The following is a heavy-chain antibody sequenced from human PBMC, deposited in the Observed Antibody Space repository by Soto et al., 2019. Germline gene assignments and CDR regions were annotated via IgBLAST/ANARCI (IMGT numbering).Heavy chain of an antibody. Sequence: SETLSLTCTVSGGSVSSGSYYWSWIRQPPGKGLEWIGYIYYSGSTNYNPSLKSRVTISVDTSKNQFSLKLSSVTAADTAVYYCARGTITMVRGVIIGYYYYGMDVWGQGTTVTVSS. D-gene: IGHD3-10*01. V-gene: IGHV4-61*01. CDR1: GGSVSSGSYY. J-gene: IGHJ6*02. CDR2: IYYSGST. CDR3: ARGTITMVRGVIIGYYYYGMDV.